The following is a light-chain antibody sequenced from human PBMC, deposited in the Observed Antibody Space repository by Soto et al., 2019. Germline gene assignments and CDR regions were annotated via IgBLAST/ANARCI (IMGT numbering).Light chain of an antibody. CDR2: GAS. Sequence: EIVLTQSPGTLSLSPGERATLSCRASQSVSSSYLAWYQQKPGQAPRLLIYGASSRATGIPDRFSGSGSGTDFTLTISRLEPEDFAVYYCQQYVSSLGLTFGGGTKVEI. CDR1: QSVSSSY. V-gene: IGKV3-20*01. CDR3: QQYVSSLGLT. J-gene: IGKJ4*01.